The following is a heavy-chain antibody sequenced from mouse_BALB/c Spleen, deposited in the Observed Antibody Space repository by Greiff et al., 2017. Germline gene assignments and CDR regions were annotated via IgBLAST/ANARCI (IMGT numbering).Heavy chain of an antibody. CDR1: GFNIKDSY. Sequence: VQLQQSGAELVKPGASVKLSCTASGFNIKDSYMHWVKQRPEQGLVWIGRIDPANGNTKYDPKFKGKATLPADTSSNTAYLQLRSLTSEDTAVYYCARYSYGNYWYMDVWGEGTTVTVSS. D-gene: IGHD2-1*01. V-gene: IGHV14-3*02. CDR2: IDPANGNT. J-gene: IGHJ1*01. CDR3: ARYSYGNYWYMDV.